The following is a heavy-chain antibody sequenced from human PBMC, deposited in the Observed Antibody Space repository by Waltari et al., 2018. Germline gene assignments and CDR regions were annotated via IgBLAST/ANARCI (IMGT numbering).Heavy chain of an antibody. Sequence: EMQLVESGGDLVQPGGSLKLSCAASGFTLSGSAMHWVRQASGKGLGWDGRSKSKVDGDATAYGASVKGRFTISRDDSTNTAYLQMNSLKTEDSAVYYCSRLRYSSTWDGMDVWGQGTTVTVSS. D-gene: IGHD6-13*01. V-gene: IGHV3-73*01. J-gene: IGHJ6*02. CDR1: GFTLSGSA. CDR3: SRLRYSSTWDGMDV. CDR2: SKSKVDGDAT.